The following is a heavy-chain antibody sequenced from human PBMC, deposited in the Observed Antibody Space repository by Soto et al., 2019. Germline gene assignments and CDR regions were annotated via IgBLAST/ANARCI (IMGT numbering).Heavy chain of an antibody. J-gene: IGHJ6*02. CDR2: IIPIFGTA. CDR1: GGTFSSYA. D-gene: IGHD5-12*01. Sequence: QVQLVQSGVEVKKPGSSVKVSCKASGGTFSSYAISWVRQAPGQGLEWMGGIIPIFGTANYAQKFQGRVTITADKSTSTAYMELSSLRSEDTAVYYCARGGGGYAGYYYYGMDVWGQGTTVTVSS. CDR3: ARGGGGYAGYYYYGMDV. V-gene: IGHV1-69*06.